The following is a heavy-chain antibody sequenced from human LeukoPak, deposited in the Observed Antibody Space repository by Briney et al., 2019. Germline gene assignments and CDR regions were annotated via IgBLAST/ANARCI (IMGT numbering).Heavy chain of an antibody. CDR3: ARRGLGMTYYYYMDV. CDR2: IYYSGST. J-gene: IGHJ6*03. V-gene: IGHV4-39*01. Sequence: PSETLSLTCTVSGGSISSSSYYWGWIRQPPGKGLEWIGSIYYSGSTYYNPSLKSRVTISVDTSKNQFSLELSSVTAADTAVYYCARRGLGMTYYYYMDVWGKGTTVTVSS. D-gene: IGHD1-26*01. CDR1: GGSISSSSYY.